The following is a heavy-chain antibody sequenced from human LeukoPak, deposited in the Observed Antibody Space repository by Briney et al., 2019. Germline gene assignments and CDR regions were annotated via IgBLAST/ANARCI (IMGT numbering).Heavy chain of an antibody. CDR2: IRSKTYGGTT. D-gene: IGHD4-23*01. CDR1: GYALADYA. CDR3: ARVDYGGAPRRNY. Sequence: GGSLRLSCTPSGYALADYALSWFRQAPGKGLEWVSFIRSKTYGGTTHYAASVQGIFNISRDDSKGIAFLQMNSLKIEDTAVYYCARVDYGGAPRRNYWGQGTLVTVSS. J-gene: IGHJ4*02. V-gene: IGHV3-49*03.